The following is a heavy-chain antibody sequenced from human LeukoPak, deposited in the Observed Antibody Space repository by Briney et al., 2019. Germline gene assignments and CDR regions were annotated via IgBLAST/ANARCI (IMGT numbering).Heavy chain of an antibody. J-gene: IGHJ5*02. CDR2: IIPIFGTA. CDR1: GGTFSSYA. Sequence: SVKVSCKASGGTFSSYAISWVRQAPGQGLEWMGGIIPIFGTANYAQKFQGRVTITADESTSTAYMELSSLRSEDTAVYYCASLGAAASTAWFDPWGQGTLVTVSS. V-gene: IGHV1-69*01. D-gene: IGHD6-13*01. CDR3: ASLGAAASTAWFDP.